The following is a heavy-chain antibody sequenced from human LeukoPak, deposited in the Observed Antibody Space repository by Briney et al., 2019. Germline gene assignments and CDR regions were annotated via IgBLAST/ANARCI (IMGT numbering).Heavy chain of an antibody. CDR3: ARVSSPWYSSSWYGSADY. D-gene: IGHD6-13*01. CDR2: IYYSGST. Sequence: GSLRLSCAASGFTFSSYAMSWVRQPPGKGLEWIGSIYYSGSTYYNPSLKSRVTISVDTSKNQFSLKLSSATAADTAVYYCARVSSPWYSSSWYGSADYWGQGTLVTVSS. V-gene: IGHV4-39*07. J-gene: IGHJ4*02. CDR1: GFTFSSYA.